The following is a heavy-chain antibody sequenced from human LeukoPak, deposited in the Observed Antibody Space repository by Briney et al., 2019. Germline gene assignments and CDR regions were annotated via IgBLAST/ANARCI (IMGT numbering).Heavy chain of an antibody. CDR3: ARRDYYYYMDV. CDR2: FNWNSGTI. CDR1: GFTFDDYA. J-gene: IGHJ6*03. Sequence: TGGSLRLSCTASGFTFDDYAMHWVRQAPGKGLEWVSGFNWNSGTIGYADSVKGRFTISRDNAKNSLYLQMNSLRAEDTAVYYCARRDYYYYMDVWGKGTTVTISS. V-gene: IGHV3-9*01.